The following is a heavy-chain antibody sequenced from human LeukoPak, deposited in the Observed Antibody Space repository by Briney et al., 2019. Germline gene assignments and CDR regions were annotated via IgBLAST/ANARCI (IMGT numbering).Heavy chain of an antibody. V-gene: IGHV4-59*01. D-gene: IGHD1-7*01. Sequence: KPSETLSLTCTVSGGSISTYYWSWIRQPPGKGLEWIGYIYYSRSTNYNPSLKSRVTISADTSKNQFSLKVTSVTAADTAVYYCARAVPGTRGAFDIWGQGTLVTVSS. CDR2: IYYSRST. CDR3: ARAVPGTRGAFDI. CDR1: GGSISTYY. J-gene: IGHJ3*02.